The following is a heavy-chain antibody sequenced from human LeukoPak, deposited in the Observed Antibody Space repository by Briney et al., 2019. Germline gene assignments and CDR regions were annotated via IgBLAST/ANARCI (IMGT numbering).Heavy chain of an antibody. CDR1: GGTFSSYA. CDR2: IIPIFGTA. Sequence: ASVKVSCKASGGTFSSYAISWVRRAPGRGLEWMGGIIPIFGTANYAQKFQGRVTITTDESTSTAYMELSSLRSEDTAVYYCAREGYYYGSGSYEGYFDYWGQGTLVTVSS. CDR3: AREGYYYGSGSYEGYFDY. J-gene: IGHJ4*02. D-gene: IGHD3-10*01. V-gene: IGHV1-69*05.